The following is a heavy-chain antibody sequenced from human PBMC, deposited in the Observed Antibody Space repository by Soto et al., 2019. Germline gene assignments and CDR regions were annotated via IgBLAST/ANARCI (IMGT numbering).Heavy chain of an antibody. J-gene: IGHJ6*02. V-gene: IGHV1-46*01. CDR3: AKDSAWKVSYYYGMDV. CDR1: GYTFTSYY. CDR2: INPSGGST. D-gene: IGHD1-1*01. Sequence: ASVKVSCKASGYTFTSYYMHWVRQAPGQGLEWMGIINPSGGSTSYAQKFQGRVTMTRDTSTSTVYMELSSLRAEDTAVYYCAKDSAWKVSYYYGMDVWGQGTTVTVSS.